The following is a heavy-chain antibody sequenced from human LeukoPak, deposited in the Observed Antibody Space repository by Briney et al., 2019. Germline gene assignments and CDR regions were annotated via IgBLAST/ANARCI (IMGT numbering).Heavy chain of an antibody. V-gene: IGHV5-51*01. CDR1: GYSFTSYW. CDR2: IYPGDSDT. J-gene: IGHJ6*02. CDR3: ARHPYYYDSSGYYFAYYGMDV. Sequence: GESLKISCKGSGYSFTSYWIGWVRQMPGEGLEWMGIIYPGDSDTRYSPSFQGQVTISADKSISTAYLQWSSLKASDTAMYYCARHPYYYDSSGYYFAYYGMDVWGQGTTVTVSS. D-gene: IGHD3-22*01.